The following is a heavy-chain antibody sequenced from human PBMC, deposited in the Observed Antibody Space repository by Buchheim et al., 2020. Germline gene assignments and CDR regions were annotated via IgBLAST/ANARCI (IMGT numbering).Heavy chain of an antibody. D-gene: IGHD2-21*02. CDR2: ISGSGGST. J-gene: IGHJ4*02. CDR3: AKDPVQGADYYFDY. CDR1: GFTFSSFA. V-gene: IGHV3-23*01. Sequence: EVQLLESGGDLVQPGGSLRLSCAASGFTFSSFAMSWVRQAPGKGLEWVSTISGSGGSTYYADSVKGRFTISRDNSKNTPYLQMNTLRAEDKAIYYCAKDPVQGADYYFDYWGQGTL.